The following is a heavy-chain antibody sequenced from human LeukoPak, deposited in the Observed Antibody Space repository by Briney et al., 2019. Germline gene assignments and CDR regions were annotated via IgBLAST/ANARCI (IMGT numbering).Heavy chain of an antibody. CDR2: INHSGST. V-gene: IGHV4-34*01. CDR1: GGSISSYY. J-gene: IGHJ4*02. Sequence: PSETLSLTCIVSGGSISSYYWSWIRQPPGKGLEWIGEINHSGSTNYNPSLKSRVTISVDTSKNQFSLKLSSVTAADTAVYYCARRYDYWGQGTLVTVSS. CDR3: ARRYDY.